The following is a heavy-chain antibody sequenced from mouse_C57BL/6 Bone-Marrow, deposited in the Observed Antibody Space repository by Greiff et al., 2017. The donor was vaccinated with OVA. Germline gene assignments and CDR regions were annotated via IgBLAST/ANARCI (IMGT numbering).Heavy chain of an antibody. CDR3: TRGYSNYYAIDY. CDR1: GYTFTDYE. D-gene: IGHD2-5*01. J-gene: IGHJ4*01. Sequence: VQLQQSGAELVRPGASVTLSCKASGYTFTDYEMHWVKQTPVHGLEWIGAIDPETGGTAYNQKFKGKAILTADKSSSTAYMELRSLTSEDSAVYYCTRGYSNYYAIDYWGQGNAVTASS. CDR2: IDPETGGT. V-gene: IGHV1-15*01.